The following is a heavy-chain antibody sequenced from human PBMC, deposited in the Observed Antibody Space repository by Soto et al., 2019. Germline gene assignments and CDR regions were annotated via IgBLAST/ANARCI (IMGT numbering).Heavy chain of an antibody. CDR3: AKSDVYYDSSGVDY. Sequence: EVQLVESGGVVVQPGGSLRLSCAASGFTFDDYTMHWVRQAPGKGLEWVSLISWDGGSTYYADSVKGRFTISRDNSKNSLYLQMNSLRTEDTALYYCAKSDVYYDSSGVDYWGQGTLVTVSS. CDR2: ISWDGGST. J-gene: IGHJ4*02. CDR1: GFTFDDYT. V-gene: IGHV3-43*01. D-gene: IGHD3-22*01.